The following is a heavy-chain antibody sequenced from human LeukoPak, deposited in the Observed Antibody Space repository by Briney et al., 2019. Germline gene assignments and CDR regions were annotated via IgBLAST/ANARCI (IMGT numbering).Heavy chain of an antibody. D-gene: IGHD3-10*01. CDR1: GGSFSGYY. CDR3: ARGLVRGLRTTNWFDP. V-gene: IGHV4-34*01. Sequence: KPSETLSLTCAVYGGSFSGYYWSWIRQPPGKGLEWIGEINHSGSTNYSPSLKSRVTISVDTSKNQFSLKLSSVTAADTAVYYCARGLVRGLRTTNWFDPWGQGTLVTVSS. CDR2: INHSGST. J-gene: IGHJ5*02.